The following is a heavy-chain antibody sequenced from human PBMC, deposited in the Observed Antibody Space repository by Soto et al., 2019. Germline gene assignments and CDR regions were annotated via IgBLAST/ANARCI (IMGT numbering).Heavy chain of an antibody. J-gene: IGHJ4*02. CDR1: GGSVSSSSYY. V-gene: IGHV4-39*01. Sequence: PSETLSLTCTVSGGSVSSSSYYWGWIRQPPGKGLEWIGSIYYSGSTYYNPSLKSRVTISVDTSKNQFSLKLSSVTAADTAVYYCARVSIAVAGIFFDYWGQGTLVTVPS. CDR2: IYYSGST. CDR3: ARVSIAVAGIFFDY. D-gene: IGHD6-19*01.